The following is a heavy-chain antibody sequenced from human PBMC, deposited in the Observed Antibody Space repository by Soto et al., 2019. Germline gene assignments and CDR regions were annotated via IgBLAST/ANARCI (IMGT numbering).Heavy chain of an antibody. CDR2: ISGSGGST. D-gene: IGHD3-10*01. V-gene: IGHV3-23*01. CDR3: AKFGMVRGVIITFGSAFDY. CDR1: GFTFSSYA. Sequence: GGSLRLSCAASGFTFSSYAMSWVRQAPGKGLEWVSAISGSGGSTYYADSVKGRFTISRDNSKNTLYLQMNSLRAEDTAVYYCAKFGMVRGVIITFGSAFDYWGQGTLVTVSS. J-gene: IGHJ4*02.